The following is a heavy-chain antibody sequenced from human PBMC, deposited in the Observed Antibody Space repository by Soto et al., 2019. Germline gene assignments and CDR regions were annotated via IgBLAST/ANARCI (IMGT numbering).Heavy chain of an antibody. D-gene: IGHD3-3*01. V-gene: IGHV1-18*04. CDR2: ITPYSGQA. J-gene: IGHJ4*02. Sequence: QVHLFQSGPEVKRPGASVKVSCEVSVYRFGDYGSSWLRQAPGQGLQWLGWITPYSGQAFYRKTFQDRLTMTTDTSTSTVYMDLKSLTSDDTAIYYCARSKGYENNNLYYFDSWGQGALVTVSS. CDR3: ARSKGYENNNLYYFDS. CDR1: VYRFGDYG.